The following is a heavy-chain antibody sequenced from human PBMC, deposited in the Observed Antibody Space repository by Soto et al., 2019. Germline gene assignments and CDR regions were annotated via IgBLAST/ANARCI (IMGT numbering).Heavy chain of an antibody. CDR2: ISSSSSYI. V-gene: IGHV3-21*01. J-gene: IGHJ4*02. D-gene: IGHD3-22*01. Sequence: GGSLRLSCAASGFTFSSYSTNWVRQAPGKGLEWVSSISSSSSYIYYADSVRGRFTISRDNAKNSLYLQMNSLRAEDTAVYYCARVEYYYDSSGYYFNYWGQGTLVTVSS. CDR3: ARVEYYYDSSGYYFNY. CDR1: GFTFSSYS.